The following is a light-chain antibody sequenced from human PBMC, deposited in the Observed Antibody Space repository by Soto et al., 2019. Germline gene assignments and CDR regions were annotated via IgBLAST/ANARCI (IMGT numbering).Light chain of an antibody. V-gene: IGKV3-20*01. Sequence: VLTQSPGTVSLSPGERATLSCRASQSIDNNYLAWYQQKPGQAPRLLIYGASSRATGIPDRFSGSGSGTDFTLTISMLEPEDFAVYYCQQYGTSPKTFGQGTTVEIK. CDR1: QSIDNNY. J-gene: IGKJ1*01. CDR3: QQYGTSPKT. CDR2: GAS.